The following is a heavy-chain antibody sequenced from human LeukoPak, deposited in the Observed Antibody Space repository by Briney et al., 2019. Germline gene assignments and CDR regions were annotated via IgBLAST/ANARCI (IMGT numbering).Heavy chain of an antibody. D-gene: IGHD6-13*01. Sequence: SVKVSCKASGGTFSSYAISWVRQAPGQGLEWMGRIIPILGIANYAQKFQGRVTITADKSTSTAYMELSSLRSDDTAVYYCTSGSSSWFALKNYYFDYWGQGTLVTVSS. CDR3: TSGSSSWFALKNYYFDY. J-gene: IGHJ4*02. CDR2: IIPILGIA. CDR1: GGTFSSYA. V-gene: IGHV1-69*04.